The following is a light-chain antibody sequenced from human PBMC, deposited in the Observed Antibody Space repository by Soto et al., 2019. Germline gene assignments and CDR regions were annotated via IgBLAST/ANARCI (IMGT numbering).Light chain of an antibody. CDR3: QVWDSSSDHVV. Sequence: SYELTQPPSVSVAPGKTARITCGGKDIASKSVHWYQQKPGQAPVLVIYYDTDRPSGIPERFSGSSSGDTATLTIRRVEAGDEADYYCQVWDSSSDHVVFGGGTKVTVL. J-gene: IGLJ2*01. CDR2: YDT. V-gene: IGLV3-21*04. CDR1: DIASKS.